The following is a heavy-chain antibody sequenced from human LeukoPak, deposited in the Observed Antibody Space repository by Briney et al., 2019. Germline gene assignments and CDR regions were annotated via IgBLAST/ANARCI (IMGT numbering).Heavy chain of an antibody. CDR1: GGSISSGSYY. Sequence: SETLSLTCTVSGGSISSGSYYWSWIRQPAGKGLEWIGRIYTGGSTNYNPSLKSRVTISVDTSKNQFSLKLSSVTAADTAVYYCAREGYDILTGIGPWGQGTLVTVSS. D-gene: IGHD3-9*01. CDR3: AREGYDILTGIGP. J-gene: IGHJ5*02. CDR2: IYTGGST. V-gene: IGHV4-61*02.